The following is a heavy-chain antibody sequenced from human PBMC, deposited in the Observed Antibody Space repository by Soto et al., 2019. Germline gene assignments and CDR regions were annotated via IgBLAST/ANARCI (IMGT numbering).Heavy chain of an antibody. J-gene: IGHJ6*02. D-gene: IGHD4-4*01. CDR1: GGSISSSSYY. Sequence: KPSETLSLTCAVSGGSISSSSYYWGWIHQPPGKGLEWIGSIYYSGSTYYNPSLKSRVTISVDTSKNQFSLKLSSVTAADTAVYYCATQKDYSNYEGMVDYYYGMDVWGQGTTVTVSS. V-gene: IGHV4-39*01. CDR2: IYYSGST. CDR3: ATQKDYSNYEGMVDYYYGMDV.